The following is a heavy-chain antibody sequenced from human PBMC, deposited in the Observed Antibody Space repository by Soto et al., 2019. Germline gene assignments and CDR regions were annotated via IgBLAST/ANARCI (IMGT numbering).Heavy chain of an antibody. Sequence: QITLKESGPTLVKPTQTLTLTCTFSGFSLSTSGVGVGWIRQPPGKALEWLALIYWDDDKRYSPSLKSRLTIXKXXSKNQVVLTMTNMDPVDTATYYCAHRREPWAHFDYWGQGTLVTVSS. D-gene: IGHD1-26*01. CDR3: AHRREPWAHFDY. V-gene: IGHV2-5*02. CDR2: IYWDDDK. J-gene: IGHJ4*02. CDR1: GFSLSTSGVG.